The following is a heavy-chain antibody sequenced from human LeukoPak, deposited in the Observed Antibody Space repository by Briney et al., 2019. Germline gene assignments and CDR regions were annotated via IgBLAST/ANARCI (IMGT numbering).Heavy chain of an antibody. D-gene: IGHD2/OR15-2a*01. CDR1: AGSTSSGGYP. CDR3: ATFRLYALDY. V-gene: IGHV4-31*03. J-gene: IGHJ4*02. CDR2: IYENGGT. Sequence: SHTLSLTCTLSAGSTSSGGYPSNCPRQRPWKGLGRIGHIYENGGTYYNPSLRSRVSISIDTSKKQFSLRLRSVTAADTAVYFCATFRLYALDYWGQGTLVTVSS.